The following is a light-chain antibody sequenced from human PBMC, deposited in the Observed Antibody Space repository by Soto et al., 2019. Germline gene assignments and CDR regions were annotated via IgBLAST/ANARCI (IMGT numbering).Light chain of an antibody. CDR2: GAS. CDR1: QTVTRSY. V-gene: IGKV3-20*01. CDR3: QQYGSSPPVT. J-gene: IGKJ1*01. Sequence: EIVLTQSPCTLSLSPGERATLSCRASQTVTRSYLAWYQQKPGQAPRLLIYGASTRATGIPARFSGSGSGTDFTLTISRLEPEDFAVYYCQQYGSSPPVTFGQGTRW.